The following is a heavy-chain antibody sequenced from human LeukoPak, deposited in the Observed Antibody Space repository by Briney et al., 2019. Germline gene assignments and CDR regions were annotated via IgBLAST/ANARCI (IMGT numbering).Heavy chain of an antibody. Sequence: ASETLSLTCTVSGGSISSGGYYWSWIRQPPGKGLEWIGNVYYSGGTNYNPSLKSRLTISVDTSTNQFSLKLSSVTAADTAVYYCARGGSYGYYWGQGTLVTVSS. V-gene: IGHV4-61*08. J-gene: IGHJ4*02. D-gene: IGHD5-18*01. CDR2: VYYSGGT. CDR3: ARGGSYGYY. CDR1: GGSISSGGYY.